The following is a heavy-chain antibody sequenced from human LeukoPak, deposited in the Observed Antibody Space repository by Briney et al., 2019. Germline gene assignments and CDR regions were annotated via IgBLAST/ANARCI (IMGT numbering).Heavy chain of an antibody. Sequence: GESLKISCKGSGYSFTSYWIGWVRQMPGKGLEWLGIIYPGDSDTSYRPSFQGQVTISADKSISTAYLQWSSLKASDTAMYYCARQVDAYPIVVVPADAFDIWGQGTMVTVSS. CDR2: IYPGDSDT. CDR1: GYSFTSYW. V-gene: IGHV5-51*01. J-gene: IGHJ3*02. D-gene: IGHD2-2*01. CDR3: ARQVDAYPIVVVPADAFDI.